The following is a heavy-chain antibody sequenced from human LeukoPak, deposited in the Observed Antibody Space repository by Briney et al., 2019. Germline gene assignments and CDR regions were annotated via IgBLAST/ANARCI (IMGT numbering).Heavy chain of an antibody. Sequence: PSETLSLTCTVSGGSISSSSYYWGWIRQPPGKGLEWIGSIYYSGSTYYNPSLKSRATISVDTSKNQFSLKLSSVTAADTAVYYCASYVWGSYFGPKRFDYWGQGTLVTVSS. V-gene: IGHV4-39*01. J-gene: IGHJ4*02. D-gene: IGHD3-16*01. CDR3: ASYVWGSYFGPKRFDY. CDR2: IYYSGST. CDR1: GGSISSSSYY.